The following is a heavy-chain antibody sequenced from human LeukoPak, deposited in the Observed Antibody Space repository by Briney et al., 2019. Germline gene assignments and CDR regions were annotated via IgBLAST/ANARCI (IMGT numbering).Heavy chain of an antibody. CDR2: IYYSGST. CDR1: GGSISSSSYY. V-gene: IGHV4-39*01. CDR3: ARHLLLGIAAAGKSWFDP. J-gene: IGHJ5*02. D-gene: IGHD6-13*01. Sequence: SETLSLTCTVSGGSISSSSYYWGWIRQPPGKGLEWIGSIYYSGSTYYNPSLKSRVTISVDTSKNQFSLKLSSVTAADTAAYYCARHLLLGIAAAGKSWFDPWGQGTLVTVSS.